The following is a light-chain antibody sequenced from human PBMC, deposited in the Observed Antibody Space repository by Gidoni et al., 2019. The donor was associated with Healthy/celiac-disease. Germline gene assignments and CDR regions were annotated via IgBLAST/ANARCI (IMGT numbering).Light chain of an antibody. V-gene: IGKV1-39*01. CDR2: AAS. Sequence: DIQMTQSPSSLSASVGDRVTITCRASQSISSYLNWYQQKPGKAPKLLIYAASSLQSGVPSRFGGSGSGTDFTLTISSLQPEDFATYYCQQSYSTPRTFXXXTKLEIK. CDR1: QSISSY. CDR3: QQSYSTPRT. J-gene: IGKJ2*01.